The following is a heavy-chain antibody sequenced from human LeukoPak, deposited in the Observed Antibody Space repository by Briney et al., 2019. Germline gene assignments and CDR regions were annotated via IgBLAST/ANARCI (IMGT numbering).Heavy chain of an antibody. J-gene: IGHJ4*02. CDR2: IYYSGST. V-gene: IGHV4-30-4*08. D-gene: IGHD3-3*01. CDR3: ARGWSVQALYYFDY. CDR1: GGSISSGDYY. Sequence: PSETLSLTCAVSGGSISSGDYYWSWIRQPPGKGLEWIGYIYYSGSTYYNPSLKSRVTISVDTSKNQFSLKLSSVTAADTAVYYCARGWSVQALYYFDYWGQGTLVTVSS.